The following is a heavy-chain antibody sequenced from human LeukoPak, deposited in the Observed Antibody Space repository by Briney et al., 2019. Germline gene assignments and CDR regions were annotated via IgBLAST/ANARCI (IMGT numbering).Heavy chain of an antibody. D-gene: IGHD7-27*01. Sequence: GGSLRLSCAASGFTFSSYAMRWVRQAPGKGLEWVSIFSGSAGTTYYAESVKGRFTISRDNSKNTLYLQMNSLRAEDTALYYCAKDRPVNWGYYFVYWGQRTLVTVSS. J-gene: IGHJ4*02. CDR2: FSGSAGTT. CDR1: GFTFSSYA. CDR3: AKDRPVNWGYYFVY. V-gene: IGHV3-23*01.